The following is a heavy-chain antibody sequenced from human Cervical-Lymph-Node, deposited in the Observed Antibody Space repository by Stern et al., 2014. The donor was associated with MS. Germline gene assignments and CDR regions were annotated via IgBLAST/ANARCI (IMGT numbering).Heavy chain of an antibody. V-gene: IGHV3-11*01. CDR3: ARDQDGGDCYDS. D-gene: IGHD4-23*01. CDR2: LSPGGDTI. J-gene: IGHJ5*01. CDR1: GFNFSNYY. Sequence: QVQLLESGGGLVKPGGSLRLSCVASGFNFSNYYMSWIRQAPGQGLEWLSYLSPGGDTISYEDSLKCRFTISRDDAKSSLYLQMNSLRGEDTAVYYCARDQDGGDCYDSWGQGSLVTVSS.